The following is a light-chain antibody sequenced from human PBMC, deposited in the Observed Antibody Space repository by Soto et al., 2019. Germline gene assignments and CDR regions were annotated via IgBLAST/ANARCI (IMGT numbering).Light chain of an antibody. J-gene: IGKJ4*01. CDR1: QSISSL. CDR2: DAS. CDR3: QHRYNWPLT. V-gene: IGKV3-11*01. Sequence: DIVLTQSPATLSLSPGERATLSCRASQSISSLLAWYQQKPGQAPRLLIYDASNRATGIPARFSGSGSGTDFTLNISSLEPEDFAVYYCQHRYNWPLTFGGGSKVEIK.